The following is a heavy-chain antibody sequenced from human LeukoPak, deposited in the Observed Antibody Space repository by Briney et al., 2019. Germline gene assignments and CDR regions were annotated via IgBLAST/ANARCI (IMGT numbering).Heavy chain of an antibody. CDR2: ISSSSSTI. D-gene: IGHD5-18*01. J-gene: IGHJ4*02. Sequence: GGSLRLSCAASGFSFSSYSMNWVRQAPGKGLEWVSYISSSSSTIYYADSVKGRFTISRDNAKNSLYLQMNSLRDEDTAVYYCARDLRYSPGVFLDYWGQGTLVTVSS. CDR1: GFSFSSYS. CDR3: ARDLRYSPGVFLDY. V-gene: IGHV3-48*02.